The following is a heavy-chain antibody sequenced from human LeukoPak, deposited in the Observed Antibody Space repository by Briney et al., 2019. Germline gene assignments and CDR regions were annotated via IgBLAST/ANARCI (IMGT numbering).Heavy chain of an antibody. V-gene: IGHV1-18*01. J-gene: IGHJ4*02. Sequence: ASVKVSCKASGYTFTSYGISWVRQAPGQGLEWMGWISAYNGNTNYAQKLQGRVTMTTDTSTSTAYMELRSLRSGDTAVYYCASSSGSYYPADYFDYWGQGTLVTVSS. D-gene: IGHD1-26*01. CDR1: GYTFTSYG. CDR2: ISAYNGNT. CDR3: ASSSGSYYPADYFDY.